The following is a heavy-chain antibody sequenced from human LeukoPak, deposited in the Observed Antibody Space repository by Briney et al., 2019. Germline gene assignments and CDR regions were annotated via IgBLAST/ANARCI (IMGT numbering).Heavy chain of an antibody. Sequence: GGSLRLSCEASGFTFSSDWMHWVRQAPGKGLVWVSRINRDGRSTTYADSVKGRFTISRDNAKNTLYLQMNSLRAEDTAVYYCARHPYDILTGPSFDYWGQGTLVTVSS. CDR1: GFTFSSDW. CDR2: INRDGRST. J-gene: IGHJ4*02. V-gene: IGHV3-74*01. CDR3: ARHPYDILTGPSFDY. D-gene: IGHD3-9*01.